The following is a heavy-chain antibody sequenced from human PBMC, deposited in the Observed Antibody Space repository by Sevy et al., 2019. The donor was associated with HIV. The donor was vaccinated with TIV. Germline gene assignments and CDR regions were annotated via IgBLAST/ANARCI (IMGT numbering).Heavy chain of an antibody. V-gene: IGHV3-23*01. CDR3: AKDSQGLGDYVWGSYPYNWFDP. J-gene: IGHJ5*02. CDR2: ISGSGGST. Sequence: GGSLRLSCAASGFTFSSYAMSWVRQAPGKGLEWVSAISGSGGSTYYADSVKGRFTISRDNSKKTLYLQMNSLRAEDTAVYYCAKDSQGLGDYVWGSYPYNWFDPWGQGTLVTVSS. D-gene: IGHD3-16*01. CDR1: GFTFSSYA.